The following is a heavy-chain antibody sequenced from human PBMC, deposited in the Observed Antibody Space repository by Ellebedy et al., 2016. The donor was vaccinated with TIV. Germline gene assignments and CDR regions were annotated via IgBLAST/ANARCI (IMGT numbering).Heavy chain of an antibody. D-gene: IGHD3-22*01. Sequence: GGSLRLSCAASGFTFSSFAMHWVRQAPGKGLEWLSVISGDGANTYSADSVKGRFTITRDNSKNTLFLQMNRLRAEDTAVYFCAKGSSSGFNYDRVGFQYWGQGTLVTVSS. J-gene: IGHJ4*02. CDR2: ISGDGANT. V-gene: IGHV3-23*01. CDR1: GFTFSSFA. CDR3: AKGSSSGFNYDRVGFQY.